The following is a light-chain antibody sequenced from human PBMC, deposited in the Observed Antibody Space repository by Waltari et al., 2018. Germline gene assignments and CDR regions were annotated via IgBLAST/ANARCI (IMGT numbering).Light chain of an antibody. J-gene: IGKJ4*01. Sequence: EIVLTQSPGTVSLSPGERATVSCRASQTVTSSDLAWYQQQPGQAPRLLIYDASRRATGVPDRFSGSGSGTDFTLTISRLEPEDFAVYYCQQRSNWPPGLTFGGGTKVEIK. V-gene: IGKV3D-20*02. CDR2: DAS. CDR3: QQRSNWPPGLT. CDR1: QTVTSSD.